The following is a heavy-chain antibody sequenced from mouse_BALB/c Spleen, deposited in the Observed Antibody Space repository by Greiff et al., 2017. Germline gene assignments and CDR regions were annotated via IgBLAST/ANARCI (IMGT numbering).Heavy chain of an antibody. CDR2: ISSGGST. CDR3: ARGTARATLYYAMDY. J-gene: IGHJ4*01. D-gene: IGHD3-2*01. Sequence: EVMLVESGGGLVKPGGSLKLSCAASGFTFSSYAMSWVRQTPEKRLEWVASISSGGSTYYPDSVKGRFTISRDNARNILYLQMSSLRSEDTAMYYCARGTARATLYYAMDYWGQGTSVTVSS. V-gene: IGHV5-6-5*01. CDR1: GFTFSSYA.